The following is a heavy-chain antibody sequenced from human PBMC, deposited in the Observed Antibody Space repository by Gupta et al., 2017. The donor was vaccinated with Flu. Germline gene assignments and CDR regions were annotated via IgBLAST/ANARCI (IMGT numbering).Heavy chain of an antibody. V-gene: IGHV1-46*01. CDR3: ARGDYGSGPYGY. CDR2: INTSGGSA. CDR1: VYNFTGHC. J-gene: IGHJ4*02. D-gene: IGHD3-10*01. Sequence: VQPGHAGNKVKAPGTALRVASESSVYNFTGHCMQWVRGAPGQGLEWMGRINTSGGSASSAQKFQGSVTMTSVTSTSTVYMELNDLSSEDTALYYCARGDYGSGPYGYWGQVTLVTVSS.